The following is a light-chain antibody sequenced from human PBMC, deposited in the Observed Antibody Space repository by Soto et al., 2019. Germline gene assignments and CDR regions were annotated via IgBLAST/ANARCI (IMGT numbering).Light chain of an antibody. J-gene: IGLJ2*01. Sequence: ALTQPPSASGSPGQSVTISCTGTSSDVGGYNYVSWYQQHPGKAPKLMIYEVSKRPSGVPDRFSGSKSGNTASLTVSGLQAEDEADYYCSSYAGINNLVFGGGTKLTVL. CDR3: SSYAGINNLV. CDR1: SSDVGGYNY. CDR2: EVS. V-gene: IGLV2-8*01.